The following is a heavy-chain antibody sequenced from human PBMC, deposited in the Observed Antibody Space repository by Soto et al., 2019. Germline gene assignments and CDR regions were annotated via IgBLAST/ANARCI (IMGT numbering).Heavy chain of an antibody. CDR2: IYYSGGT. D-gene: IGHD3-10*01. V-gene: IGHV4-31*03. CDR3: ARTRFGELLVSYFDY. CDR1: GGSISSGGYY. Sequence: SETLSLTCTVSGGSISSGGYYWSWIRQHPGKGLEWIGYIYYSGGTYYNPSLKSRVTISVDTSKNQFSLKLSSVTAADTAVYYCARTRFGELLVSYFDYWGQGTLVTVSS. J-gene: IGHJ4*02.